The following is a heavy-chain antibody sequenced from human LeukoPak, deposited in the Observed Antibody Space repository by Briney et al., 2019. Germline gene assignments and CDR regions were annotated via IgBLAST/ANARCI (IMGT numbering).Heavy chain of an antibody. V-gene: IGHV3-30*02. CDR1: GFTFSTYG. CDR3: AKSEAKVTPAATRVI. CDR2: IRYDESNK. J-gene: IGHJ3*02. D-gene: IGHD4-17*01. Sequence: PGGSLRLSCAPSGFTFSTYGMHWVRQAPGKGLEWVAFIRYDESNKYYADSVKGRFTISRDNSKNTLYLQMISLRAEDTAVYYCAKSEAKVTPAATRVIWGQGTMVTVSS.